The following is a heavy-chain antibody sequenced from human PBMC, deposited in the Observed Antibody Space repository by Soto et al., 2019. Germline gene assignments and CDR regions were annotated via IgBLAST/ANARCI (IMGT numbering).Heavy chain of an antibody. J-gene: IGHJ6*02. CDR2: INSDGSST. CDR1: GLTFSSYW. D-gene: IGHD6-19*01. CDR3: ARVSSGWSRSYWYGMDV. V-gene: IGHV3-74*01. Sequence: PGGSLRLSCAASGLTFSSYWMHWVRQAPGKGLVWVSRINSDGSSTSYADSVKGRFTISRDNAKNTLYLQMNSLRAEDTAVYYCARVSSGWSRSYWYGMDVWGQGTTVTVSS.